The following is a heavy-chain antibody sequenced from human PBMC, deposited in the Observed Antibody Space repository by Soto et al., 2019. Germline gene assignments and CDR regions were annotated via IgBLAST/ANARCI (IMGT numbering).Heavy chain of an antibody. D-gene: IGHD5-12*01. J-gene: IGHJ4*02. CDR2: ISYDGSNK. Sequence: GGSLRLSCAASGFTFSSYGMHWVRQAPGKGLEWVAVISYDGSNKYYADSVKGRFTISRDNSKNTLYLQMNSLRAEDTAVYYCAKDLLHRVATIWVVDYWGQGTLVTVSS. CDR3: AKDLLHRVATIWVVDY. CDR1: GFTFSSYG. V-gene: IGHV3-30*18.